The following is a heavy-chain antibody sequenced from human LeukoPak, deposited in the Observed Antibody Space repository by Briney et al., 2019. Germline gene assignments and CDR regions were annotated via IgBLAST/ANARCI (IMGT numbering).Heavy chain of an antibody. V-gene: IGHV3-74*01. CDR2: IKSDGST. CDR1: GFTFSSYW. D-gene: IGHD3-22*01. J-gene: IGHJ1*01. CDR3: ARAPSEIGGYYPEYLRH. Sequence: PGGSLRLSCAASGFTFSSYWMHWVRQAPGKGLVWVSRIKSDGSTNYAESAKGRFTISRDNAKNTLSLQMNSLRAEDTGVYYCARAPSEIGGYYPEYLRHWGQGTLVTVSS.